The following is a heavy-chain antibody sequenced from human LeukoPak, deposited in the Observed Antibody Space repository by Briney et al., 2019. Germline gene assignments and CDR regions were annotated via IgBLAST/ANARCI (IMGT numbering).Heavy chain of an antibody. CDR1: GFTFSSYA. J-gene: IGHJ4*02. V-gene: IGHV3-15*01. Sequence: GGSLRLSCAASGFTFSSYAMKWVRQAPGKGLEWVGRIKSKTDGGTIDYAAPVKGRFTISRDDSQNTVYLQMNSLKTEDTATYYCATPLTALPFDCWGQGTLVTVSS. CDR3: ATPLTALPFDC. D-gene: IGHD2-21*02. CDR2: IKSKTDGGTI.